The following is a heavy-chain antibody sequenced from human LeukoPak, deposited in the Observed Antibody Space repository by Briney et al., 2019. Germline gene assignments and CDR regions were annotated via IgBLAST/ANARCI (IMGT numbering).Heavy chain of an antibody. Sequence: SETLSLSCIVSGGSISSYYWSWIRQPPGKGLERIGYISYSGSTNYNPSLKSRVTISVDKSKNQFSLKVSSVTAADTAVYYCAIANDYGDPLPRYMDVWGKGTTVTVSS. CDR2: ISYSGST. V-gene: IGHV4-59*12. D-gene: IGHD4-17*01. J-gene: IGHJ6*03. CDR1: GGSISSYY. CDR3: AIANDYGDPLPRYMDV.